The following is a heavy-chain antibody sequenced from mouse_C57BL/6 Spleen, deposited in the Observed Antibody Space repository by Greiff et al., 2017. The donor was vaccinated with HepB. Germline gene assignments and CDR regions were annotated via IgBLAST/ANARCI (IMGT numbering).Heavy chain of an antibody. V-gene: IGHV1-82*01. J-gene: IGHJ2*01. CDR3: ARESRITTVVARYYFDY. D-gene: IGHD1-1*01. Sequence: QVQLKESGPELVKPGASVKISCKASGYAFSSSWMNWVKQRPGKGLEWIGRIYPGDGDTNYNGKFKGKATLTADKSSSTAYMQLSSLTSEDSAVYFGARESRITTVVARYYFDYWGQGTTLTVSS. CDR2: IYPGDGDT. CDR1: GYAFSSSW.